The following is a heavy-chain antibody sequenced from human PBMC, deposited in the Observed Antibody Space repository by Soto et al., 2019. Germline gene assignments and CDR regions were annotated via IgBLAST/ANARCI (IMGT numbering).Heavy chain of an antibody. Sequence: QVQLVQSGAEVKKPGSSVKVSCKASGGTFSSYAISWVRQAPGQGLGWWGGIIPILGTANYAQKFQGRVTITADESTSTAYMELSSLRSEDTAVYYCARERKEDYGGRFWFDPWGQGTLVTVSS. V-gene: IGHV1-69*01. CDR3: ARERKEDYGGRFWFDP. J-gene: IGHJ5*02. CDR1: GGTFSSYA. D-gene: IGHD4-17*01. CDR2: IIPILGTA.